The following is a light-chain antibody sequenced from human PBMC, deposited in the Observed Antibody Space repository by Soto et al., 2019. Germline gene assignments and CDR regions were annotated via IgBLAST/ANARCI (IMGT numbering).Light chain of an antibody. J-gene: IGKJ1*01. CDR3: QQYNNWPSWT. Sequence: EIVMTQSPATLSVSPGERATLSCRASQNVSSNLAWYQQKPGQAPRLLIYGASTRATGIPARFSGSGSGTEFTLTISSLQSEDFAVYYCQQYNNWPSWTFGQGTKV. V-gene: IGKV3-15*01. CDR1: QNVSSN. CDR2: GAS.